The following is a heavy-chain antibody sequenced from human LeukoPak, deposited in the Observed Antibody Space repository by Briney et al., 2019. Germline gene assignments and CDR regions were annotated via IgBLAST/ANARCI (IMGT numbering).Heavy chain of an antibody. J-gene: IGHJ4*02. CDR1: GGSVDNSNYH. CDR2: IFSSGST. CDR3: ACERWSRRSYFDF. D-gene: IGHD5-24*01. V-gene: IGHV4-39*07. Sequence: PSETLSLTCAVSGGSVDNSNYHWAWIRQPPGKGLEWIGTIFSSGSTFYSPSLETRITISVDTSMTQFSLKLSSVTAADTAVYFCACERWSRRSYFDFWGQGILVTVSS.